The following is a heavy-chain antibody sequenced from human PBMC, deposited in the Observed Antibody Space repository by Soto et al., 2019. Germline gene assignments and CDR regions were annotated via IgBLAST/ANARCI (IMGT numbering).Heavy chain of an antibody. CDR1: GYTFISYG. V-gene: IGHV1-18*01. CDR2: ISHYNGKT. D-gene: IGHD6-13*01. Sequence: QVRLVQSGAEVKKTGASVEVSCKASGYTFISYGISWVRQAPGPGLEWVGWISHYNGKTNYAQKFQGKVTLTTETSTSTAYLDLRSLRSDDTAVYYCARGGSSTSWLGLLGTGAHGVEIDYWVQGTLVTVSS. CDR3: ARGGSSTSWLGLLGTGAHGVEIDY. J-gene: IGHJ4*02.